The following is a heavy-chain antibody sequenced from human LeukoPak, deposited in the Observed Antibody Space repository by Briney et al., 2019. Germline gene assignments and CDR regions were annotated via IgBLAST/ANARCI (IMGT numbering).Heavy chain of an antibody. CDR2: IYQSGSP. V-gene: IGHV4-4*02. J-gene: IGHJ5*02. CDR3: AYYSSSSGWFDP. CDR1: GASISSPFW. Sequence: SETLSLTCAVSGASISSPFWWSWVRQTPGKGLEWIGEIYQSGSPNYNPSLKSRVTISVDTSKNQFSLKLSSVTAADTAVYYCAYYSSSSGWFDPWGQGTLVTVSS. D-gene: IGHD6-6*01.